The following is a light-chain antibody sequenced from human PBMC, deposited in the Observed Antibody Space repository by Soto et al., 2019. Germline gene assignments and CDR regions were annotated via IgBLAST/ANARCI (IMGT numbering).Light chain of an antibody. CDR1: SSDVGGYNY. CDR2: EVS. CDR3: SSYTSSSTDV. V-gene: IGLV2-14*01. J-gene: IGLJ1*01. Sequence: QSALTQAASVSGSPGQSITISCTGSSSDVGGYNYVAWYQQHPDKAPKLMIYEVSRRPSGVSNRFSGSKSGNTASLTISGLQAEDEADYYCSSYTSSSTDVFGTGTKVTVL.